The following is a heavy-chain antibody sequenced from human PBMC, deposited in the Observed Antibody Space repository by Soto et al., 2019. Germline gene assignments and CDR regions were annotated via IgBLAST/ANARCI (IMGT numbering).Heavy chain of an antibody. D-gene: IGHD5-12*01. V-gene: IGHV3-30*18. CDR3: AKERNSGYDIYFDY. Sequence: QVQLVESGGGVVQPGRSLRLSCAASGFTFSSYGMHWVRQAPGKGLEWVAVILYDGSNKYYGDSVKGRFTISRDNSKNTLYLQMNSLRAEDTAVYYCAKERNSGYDIYFDYRAREPWSPSPQ. J-gene: IGHJ4*02. CDR2: ILYDGSNK. CDR1: GFTFSSYG.